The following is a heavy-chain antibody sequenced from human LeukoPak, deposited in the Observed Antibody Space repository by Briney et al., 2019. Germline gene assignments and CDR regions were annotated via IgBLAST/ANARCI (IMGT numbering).Heavy chain of an antibody. CDR3: ARGYSLDY. Sequence: SETLSLTCAVYGGSFSGYYWSWIRQPPGKGLEWIGYIYYSGSTYYTPSLRGRVTISVDTSKNQFSLNLSSVTAADTAVYYCARGYSLDYWGQGTLVTVSS. J-gene: IGHJ4*02. CDR1: GGSFSGYY. CDR2: IYYSGST. D-gene: IGHD5-18*01. V-gene: IGHV4-30-4*08.